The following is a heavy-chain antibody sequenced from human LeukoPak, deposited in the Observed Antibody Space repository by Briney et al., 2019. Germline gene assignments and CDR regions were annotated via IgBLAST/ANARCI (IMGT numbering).Heavy chain of an antibody. CDR1: GYTLTSYY. CDR3: ARVAKAVAGTLGY. V-gene: IGHV1-2*02. Sequence: ASVKVSCKASGYTLTSYYMHWVRQAPGQGLEWMGWINPNSGGTNYAQKFQGRVTMTRDTSISTAYMELSRLRSDDTAVYYCARVAKAVAGTLGYWGQGTLVTVSS. CDR2: INPNSGGT. J-gene: IGHJ4*02. D-gene: IGHD6-19*01.